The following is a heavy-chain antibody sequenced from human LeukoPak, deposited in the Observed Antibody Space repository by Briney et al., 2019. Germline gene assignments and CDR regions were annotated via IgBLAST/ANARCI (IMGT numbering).Heavy chain of an antibody. Sequence: PGGSLRLSCAASGFTISTYAMTWVRQAPGKGLEWASSITSSGATTYYADSVKGRFTISRDISKNTLYLQMNSLTAEDSAVYYCAKVFIAGHGHVDCDSWGQGTLVTVSS. J-gene: IGHJ4*02. CDR3: AKVFIAGHGHVDCDS. V-gene: IGHV3-23*01. CDR2: ITSSGATT. D-gene: IGHD3-16*02. CDR1: GFTISTYA.